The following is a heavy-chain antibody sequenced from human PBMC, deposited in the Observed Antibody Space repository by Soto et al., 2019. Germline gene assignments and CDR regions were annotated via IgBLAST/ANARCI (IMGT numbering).Heavy chain of an antibody. V-gene: IGHV4-31*03. CDR2: IYYSGST. CDR1: AGSINSVNYY. D-gene: IGHD3-16*01. Sequence: SETLSLTCSVSAGSINSVNYYWRWIHQHPGKGLEWIGFIYYSGSTHYNPSLKSRVTISVATSENQFSLKLSSVTAADTAVYYWAREAGDGVDYWDQGTLVTVS. CDR3: AREAGDGVDY. J-gene: IGHJ4*02.